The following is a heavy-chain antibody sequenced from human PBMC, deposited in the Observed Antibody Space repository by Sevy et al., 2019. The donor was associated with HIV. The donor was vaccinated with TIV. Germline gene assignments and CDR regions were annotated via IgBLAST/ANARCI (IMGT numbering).Heavy chain of an antibody. J-gene: IGHJ4*02. Sequence: GGSLRLSCVASGFMFSDYWVGWVRQAPGKGLEWVASIKQDSSETYYADSVKGRFTISRDNAKNSLSLQINSLRDEDTAVYFCARGVVLRYLEWLFPFDYWGQGTPVTVSS. D-gene: IGHD3-3*01. CDR3: ARGVVLRYLEWLFPFDY. CDR1: GFMFSDYW. V-gene: IGHV3-7*01. CDR2: IKQDSSET.